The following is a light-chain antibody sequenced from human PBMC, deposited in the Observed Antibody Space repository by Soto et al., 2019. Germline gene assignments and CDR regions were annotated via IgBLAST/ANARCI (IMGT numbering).Light chain of an antibody. CDR3: QQYNNGPTFRT. Sequence: EIVMTQSPATLSVSPGERATLSCRASQSVSSNFAWYQQKPGQAPRLLIYGASTRATGIPARFSGSGSGTEFTFSISSLQSADFGVVYCQQYNNGPTFRTFGQGTKVELK. CDR1: QSVSSN. J-gene: IGKJ2*01. V-gene: IGKV3-15*01. CDR2: GAS.